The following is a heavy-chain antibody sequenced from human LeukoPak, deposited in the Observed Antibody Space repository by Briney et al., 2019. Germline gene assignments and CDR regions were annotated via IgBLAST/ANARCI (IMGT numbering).Heavy chain of an antibody. CDR1: GFTFTQHY. CDR3: ARVFYDSSGYYLDD. D-gene: IGHD3-22*01. V-gene: IGHV3-72*01. J-gene: IGHJ4*02. Sequence: GGSLRLSCAASGFTFTQHYMDWVRQAPGKGLEWVGRTRNKANSYTTEYAASVKGRFTISRDDSKNSLYLQMNSLKTEDTAVYYCARVFYDSSGYYLDDWGQGTLVTVSS. CDR2: TRNKANSYTT.